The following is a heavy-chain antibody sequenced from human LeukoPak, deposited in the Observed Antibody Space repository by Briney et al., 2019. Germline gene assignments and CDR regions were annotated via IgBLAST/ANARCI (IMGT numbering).Heavy chain of an antibody. CDR3: ASSLMVYDHDAFDI. J-gene: IGHJ3*02. V-gene: IGHV1-2*06. D-gene: IGHD2-8*01. CDR2: INPNSGGT. CDR1: GYTFTSYY. Sequence: GASVKVSCKASGYTFTSYYMHWVRQAPGQGLEWMGRINPNSGGTNYAQKFQGRVTMTRDTSISTAYMELSRLRSDDTAVYYCASSLMVYDHDAFDIWGQGTMVTVSS.